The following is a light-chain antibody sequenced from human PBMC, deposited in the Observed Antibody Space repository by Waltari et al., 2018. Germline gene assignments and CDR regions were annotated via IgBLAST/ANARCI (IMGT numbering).Light chain of an antibody. V-gene: IGKV3-20*01. J-gene: IGKJ1*01. CDR1: PSVRRF. CDR2: EAT. Sequence: EIVLTQSPGTLSLSPGERATPSCRASPSVRRFLAWYQQKLGQSPRLLIHEATSRATGIPDRFSGSGFGTDFSLIISRLEPEDFAVYYCQKYGTLPATFGQGTKVEIK. CDR3: QKYGTLPAT.